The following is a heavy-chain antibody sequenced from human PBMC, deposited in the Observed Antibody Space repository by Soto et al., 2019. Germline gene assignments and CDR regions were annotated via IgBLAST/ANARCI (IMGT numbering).Heavy chain of an antibody. Sequence: QVQLQESGPGLVKPSETLSLTCTVSGGSIRSYYWSWIRQPPGKGLEWIGYIYYSGSTNYNPSLKRRVTISVDTSKNQFSLKLRSVTAADTAVYYCARNYGHAFDIWGQGTMVTVSS. CDR3: ARNYGHAFDI. CDR1: GGSIRSYY. J-gene: IGHJ3*02. D-gene: IGHD1-7*01. CDR2: IYYSGST. V-gene: IGHV4-59*01.